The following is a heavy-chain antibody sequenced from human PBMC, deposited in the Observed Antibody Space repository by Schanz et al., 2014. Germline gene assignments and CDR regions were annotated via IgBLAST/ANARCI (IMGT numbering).Heavy chain of an antibody. CDR1: GFSFSSYT. D-gene: IGHD3-9*01. J-gene: IGHJ4*02. Sequence: EVQLLESGGGLVQPGESLRLSCAASGFSFSSYTMSWVRQAPGKGLQWVSSLSGDGGTTHYADSVKGRFTISRDNYKSTLYLQMNSLRAEDTAVYYCAKDHAGSDILTALGNWGQGTLVTVSS. CDR2: LSGDGGTT. CDR3: AKDHAGSDILTALGN. V-gene: IGHV3-23*01.